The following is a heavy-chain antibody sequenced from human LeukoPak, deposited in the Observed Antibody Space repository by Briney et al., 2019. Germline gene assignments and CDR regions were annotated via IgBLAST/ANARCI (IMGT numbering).Heavy chain of an antibody. D-gene: IGHD1-26*01. Sequence: SETLSLACGVSGGSISGTNWWSWVRQPPGQGLEWIGEISLAGQTNYNPSLNGRVTMSLDKSSNQLSLHLTSVTAADTATYFCSRESGPFCPFGYWGQGTLVIVSS. CDR1: GGSISGTNW. CDR3: SRESGPFCPFGY. CDR2: ISLAGQT. J-gene: IGHJ4*02. V-gene: IGHV4/OR15-8*02.